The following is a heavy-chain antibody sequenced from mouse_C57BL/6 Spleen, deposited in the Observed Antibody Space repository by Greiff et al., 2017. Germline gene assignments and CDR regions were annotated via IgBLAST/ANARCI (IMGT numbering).Heavy chain of an antibody. CDR2: IYPGDGDT. Sequence: QVHVKQPGPELVKPGASVKLSCKASGYAFSSSWMNWVKPRPGQGLAWIGRIYPGDGDTHYNGKFKCKATLTADKSSSTAYIQLSSLSSEDSSVYFCASTSSGYVAYWGQGTLVTVSA. D-gene: IGHD3-2*02. CDR1: GYAFSSSW. J-gene: IGHJ3*01. V-gene: IGHV1-82*01. CDR3: ASTSSGYVAY.